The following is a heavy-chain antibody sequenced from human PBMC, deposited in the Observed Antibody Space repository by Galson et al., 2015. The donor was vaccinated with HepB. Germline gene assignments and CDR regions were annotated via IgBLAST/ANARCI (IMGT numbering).Heavy chain of an antibody. Sequence: SLRLSCAASGFTFSSYAMSWVRQAPGKGLEWVSAIRGSGGSTYYADSVKGRFTISRDNSKNTPYLQMNSLRAEDTAVYYCAKSLHYSIPEDHFDYWGQGTLVTVSS. V-gene: IGHV3-23*01. CDR3: AKSLHYSIPEDHFDY. CDR1: GFTFSSYA. CDR2: IRGSGGST. J-gene: IGHJ4*02. D-gene: IGHD4-11*01.